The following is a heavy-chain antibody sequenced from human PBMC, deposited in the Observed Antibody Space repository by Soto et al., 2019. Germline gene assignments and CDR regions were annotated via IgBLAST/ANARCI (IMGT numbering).Heavy chain of an antibody. D-gene: IGHD5-12*01. V-gene: IGHV4-39*07. CDR1: GDSISSNNNY. Sequence: PSETLSLTCTVSGDSISSNNNYGSWIRQPPGKGLEWIGEINHSGSTNYNPSLKSRVTISVDTSKNQFSLKLSSVTAADTAVYYCARGRGLWRGYSGYDFDYWGQGTLVTVSS. CDR2: INHSGST. J-gene: IGHJ4*02. CDR3: ARGRGLWRGYSGYDFDY.